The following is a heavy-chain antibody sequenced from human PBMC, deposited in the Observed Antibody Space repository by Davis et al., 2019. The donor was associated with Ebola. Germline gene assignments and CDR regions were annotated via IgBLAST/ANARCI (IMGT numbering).Heavy chain of an antibody. V-gene: IGHV3-53*05. D-gene: IGHD2/OR15-2a*01. Sequence: GESLKISCAASGFTVSSNYMSWVRQAPGKGLEWVSVIYSGGSTYYADSVKGRFTISRDNSKNTLYLQMNSLRAEDTAVYYCARDREYGYYGMDVWGQGTTVTVSS. CDR3: ARDREYGYYGMDV. J-gene: IGHJ6*02. CDR2: IYSGGST. CDR1: GFTVSSNY.